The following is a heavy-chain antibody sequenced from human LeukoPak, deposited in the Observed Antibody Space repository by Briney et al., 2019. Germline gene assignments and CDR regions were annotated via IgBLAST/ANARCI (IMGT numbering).Heavy chain of an antibody. V-gene: IGHV1-18*01. CDR1: GYTFTSYG. D-gene: IGHD1-26*01. CDR2: NSAYNGNT. CDR3: ARAQYSGSYYTSQYYYYYGMDV. J-gene: IGHJ6*02. Sequence: ASVKVSCKASGYTFTSYGISWVRQAPGQGLEWMGWNSAYNGNTNYAQKLQGRVTMTTDTSTSTAYMELRSLRSDDTAVYYCARAQYSGSYYTSQYYYYYGMDVWGQGTTVTVSS.